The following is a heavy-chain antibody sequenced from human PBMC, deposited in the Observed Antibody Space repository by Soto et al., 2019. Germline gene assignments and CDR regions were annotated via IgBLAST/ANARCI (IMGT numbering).Heavy chain of an antibody. CDR1: GYSFTSNW. V-gene: IGHV5-51*01. D-gene: IGHD5-12*01. CDR2: IYPADSDT. CDR3: ARPSGYSGAY. Sequence: PGESLKISCKGSGYSFTSNWIGWVRQMPGKGLEWMGIIYPADSDTRYSPSFQGQVTISADKSTSTAYLQWSSLKASDTPIYYCARPSGYSGAYWGQGTLVTVSS. J-gene: IGHJ4*02.